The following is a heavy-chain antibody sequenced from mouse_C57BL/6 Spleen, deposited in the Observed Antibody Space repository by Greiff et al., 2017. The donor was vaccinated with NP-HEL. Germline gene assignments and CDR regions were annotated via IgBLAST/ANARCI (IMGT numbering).Heavy chain of an antibody. CDR3: ARNDYDGGFAY. V-gene: IGHV5-17*01. Sequence: VHVKQSGGGLVKPGGSLKLSCAASGFTFSDYGMHWVRQAPEKGLEWVAYISSGSSTIYYADTVKGRFTISRDNAKNTLFLQMTSLRSEDTAMYYCARNDYDGGFAYWGQGTLVTVSA. J-gene: IGHJ3*01. D-gene: IGHD2-4*01. CDR1: GFTFSDYG. CDR2: ISSGSSTI.